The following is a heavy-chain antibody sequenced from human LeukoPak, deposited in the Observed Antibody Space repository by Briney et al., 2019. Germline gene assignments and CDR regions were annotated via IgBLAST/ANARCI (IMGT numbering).Heavy chain of an antibody. Sequence: SETLSLTCAVYSGSFSGYYWIWIRQPPGKGLEWIGEIDHSGNTNFNPSLQSRVTMSVDPSKNQFSLKLNSVTAADTAVYYCVRDQGSGWGQGTLVTVSS. CDR2: IDHSGNT. J-gene: IGHJ4*02. CDR3: VRDQGSG. V-gene: IGHV4-34*01. D-gene: IGHD2-15*01. CDR1: SGSFSGYY.